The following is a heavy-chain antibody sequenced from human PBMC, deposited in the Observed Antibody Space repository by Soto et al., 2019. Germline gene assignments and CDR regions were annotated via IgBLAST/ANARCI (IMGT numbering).Heavy chain of an antibody. CDR1: GLTFRNDW. V-gene: IGHV3-7*03. J-gene: IGHJ4*02. Sequence: GSLRLSCAGSGLTFRNDWLSWVRQAPGKGLEWVANINQDGSERYYVDSVRGRFTISRDNVENSLYLQLNSLRPEDTAVYYCAVYGYGVSAAAYWGQGTLVTGSS. CDR3: AVYGYGVSAAAY. D-gene: IGHD4-17*01. CDR2: INQDGSER.